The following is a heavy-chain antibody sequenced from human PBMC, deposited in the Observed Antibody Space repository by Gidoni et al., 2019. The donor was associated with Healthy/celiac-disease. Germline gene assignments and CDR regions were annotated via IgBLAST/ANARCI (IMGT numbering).Heavy chain of an antibody. CDR1: GFTFDDYA. V-gene: IGHV3-9*01. CDR3: AKDVSGGPYYYGMDV. Sequence: EVQLVESGGGLVQPGRSLRLSCAASGFTFDDYAMHWVRQAPGKGLEWVSGISWNSGSIGYADSVKGRFTISRDNAKNSLYLQMNSLRAEDTALYYCAKDVSGGPYYYGMDVWGKGTTVTVSS. J-gene: IGHJ6*04. CDR2: ISWNSGSI. D-gene: IGHD3-10*01.